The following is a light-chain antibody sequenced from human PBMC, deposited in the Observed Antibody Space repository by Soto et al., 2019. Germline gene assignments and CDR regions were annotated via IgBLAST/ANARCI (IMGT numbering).Light chain of an antibody. CDR3: QKYYSTPYT. J-gene: IGKJ2*01. CDR2: WAS. V-gene: IGKV4-1*01. CDR1: QSVLYSSNNKNY. Sequence: DIVMTQSPDSLAVSLGERATINCKSSQSVLYSSNNKNYLAWYQQKPGQPPKLLIYWASTRESGVPDRFSDSGSGTDFTLTISSLQAEDVAVYYCQKYYSTPYTFVQGTKLEIK.